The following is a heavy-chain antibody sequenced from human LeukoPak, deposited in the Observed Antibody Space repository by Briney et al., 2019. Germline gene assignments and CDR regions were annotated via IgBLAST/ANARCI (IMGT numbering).Heavy chain of an antibody. CDR1: GGTFSSYA. CDR3: ARWDVGFGDYYYGMDV. V-gene: IGHV1-69*04. D-gene: IGHD3-10*01. CDR2: IIPILGIA. J-gene: IGHJ6*02. Sequence: RASVKVSCKASGGTFSSYAISWVRQAPGQGLEWMGRIIPILGIANYAQKFQGRVTITADKSTSTAYRELSSLRSEDTAVYYCARWDVGFGDYYYGMDVWGQGNTVTVSS.